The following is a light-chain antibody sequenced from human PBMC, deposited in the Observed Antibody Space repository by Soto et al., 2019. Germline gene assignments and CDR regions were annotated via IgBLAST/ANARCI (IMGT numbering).Light chain of an antibody. J-gene: IGKJ5*01. CDR1: QGIGSY. CDR2: AAS. Sequence: DIQLTQSPSFLSASVGDRVTITCRASQGIGSYLAWYQQRPGKAPKLLIYAASTLHSGVPSRFSGSGSGTEFTLTISSLQPEDFATYYCQQLNSYPLTFGQGTRLEIK. CDR3: QQLNSYPLT. V-gene: IGKV1-9*01.